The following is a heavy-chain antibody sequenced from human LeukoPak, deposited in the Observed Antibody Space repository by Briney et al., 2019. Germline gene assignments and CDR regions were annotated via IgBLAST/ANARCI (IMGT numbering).Heavy chain of an antibody. J-gene: IGHJ4*02. D-gene: IGHD3-9*01. CDR1: GYTFTSYD. CDR3: ARELRDYDILAGYYRAVDY. Sequence: GASVKVSCKASGYTFTSYDINWVRQATGQGLEWMGWMNPNSGNTGYAQKFQGRVTMTRNTSISTAYMELSSLRSEDTAVYYCARELRDYDILAGYYRAVDYWGQGTLVTVSS. V-gene: IGHV1-8*01. CDR2: MNPNSGNT.